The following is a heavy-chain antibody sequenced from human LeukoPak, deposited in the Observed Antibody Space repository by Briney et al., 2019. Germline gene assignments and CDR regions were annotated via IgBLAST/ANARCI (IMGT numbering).Heavy chain of an antibody. V-gene: IGHV4-59*01. CDR1: GGSISSYY. J-gene: IGHJ5*02. CDR3: ARGGCTNGVCYDNWFDP. CDR2: IYYSGST. Sequence: SETLSLTCTVSGGSISSYYWSWIRQPPGKGLEWIGYIYYSGSTNYNPSLNSRVTISVDTSKNQFSLKLSSVTAADTAVYYCARGGCTNGVCYDNWFDPWGQGTLVTVSS. D-gene: IGHD2-8*01.